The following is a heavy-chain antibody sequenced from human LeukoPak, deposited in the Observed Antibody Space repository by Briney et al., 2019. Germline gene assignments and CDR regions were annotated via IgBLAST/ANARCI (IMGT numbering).Heavy chain of an antibody. V-gene: IGHV4-39*01. CDR2: IYYSGST. CDR1: GGSISSSSSY. Sequence: SETLSLTCTVSGGSISSSSSYWGWIRQPPGKGLEWIGSIYYSGSTYYNPSLKSRVTISVDTSKNQFSLKLSSVTAADAAVYYCAGHYYDTTLDAFDIWGQGTMVTVSS. CDR3: AGHYYDTTLDAFDI. D-gene: IGHD3-22*01. J-gene: IGHJ3*02.